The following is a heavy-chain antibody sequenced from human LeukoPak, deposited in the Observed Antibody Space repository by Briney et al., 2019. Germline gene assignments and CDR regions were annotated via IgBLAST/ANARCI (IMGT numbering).Heavy chain of an antibody. CDR3: AKDKNSSGWYGFAYYYYGMDV. CDR1: GFTFSSYG. V-gene: IGHV3-30*18. J-gene: IGHJ6*02. Sequence: GRSLRLSCAASGFTFSSYGMHWVRQAPGKGLEWVAVISYDGSNKYYADSVKGRFTISRDNSKNTLYLQMNSLRAEDTAVYYCAKDKNSSGWYGFAYYYYGMDVWGQGTTVTVSS. CDR2: ISYDGSNK. D-gene: IGHD6-19*01.